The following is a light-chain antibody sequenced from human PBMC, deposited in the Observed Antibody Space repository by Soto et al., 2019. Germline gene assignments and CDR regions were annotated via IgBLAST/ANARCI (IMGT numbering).Light chain of an antibody. V-gene: IGKV1-5*01. CDR2: DAY. CDR3: QQYNSYPQT. Sequence: DIPMTQSPSTLSATVGDRVTITCRASQSISSWLAWYQQKPGKAPKLLIYDAYSLESGTPSRFSGRRSGTEFTLTISSLQPDDFATYYCQQYNSYPQTFGQGTRLEI. J-gene: IGKJ5*01. CDR1: QSISSW.